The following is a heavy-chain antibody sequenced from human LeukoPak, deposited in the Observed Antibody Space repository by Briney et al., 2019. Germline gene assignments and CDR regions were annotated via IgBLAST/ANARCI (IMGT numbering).Heavy chain of an antibody. J-gene: IGHJ5*02. CDR3: ARDAPQVPATGVLAS. CDR2: MYSRGDT. CDR1: GFTVSDNY. D-gene: IGHD2-2*01. Sequence: GGSLRLSCAASGFTVSDNYMSWVRQAPGKGLEWVSVMYSRGDTYYANSVKGRFTFSRDISKNTLYLQMNGLRVEDTAMYYCARDAPQVPATGVLASWGQGTLVIVSS. V-gene: IGHV3-53*01.